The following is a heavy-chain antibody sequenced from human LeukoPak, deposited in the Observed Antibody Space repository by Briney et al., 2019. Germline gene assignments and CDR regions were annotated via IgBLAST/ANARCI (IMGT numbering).Heavy chain of an antibody. D-gene: IGHD4-11*01. J-gene: IGHJ3*01. CDR3: AKHRSYSDYGAFVF. CDR1: GFTFSTYG. Sequence: DPGGSLRLSCAASGFTFSTYGMHWVRQAPGKGLEWVAFIRYDGSNKYYADSVKGRFTISRDNSKNTLYLQMNSLRAEDTALYYCAKHRSYSDYGAFVFWGQGTMVTVSS. V-gene: IGHV3-30*02. CDR2: IRYDGSNK.